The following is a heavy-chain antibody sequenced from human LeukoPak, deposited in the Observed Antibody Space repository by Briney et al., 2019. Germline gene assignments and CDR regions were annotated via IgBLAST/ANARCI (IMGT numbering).Heavy chain of an antibody. D-gene: IGHD3-22*01. CDR1: GGSVSGYY. J-gene: IGHJ4*02. Sequence: PSETLSLTCTVSGGSVSGYYWSWIRQPPGKGLEWIGYSYYRGTTNYNPSLKSRVTISVDTSKNQFSLKLSSVTAADTAVYYCARTPWVYYDSSGYYVYWGQGTLVTVSP. V-gene: IGHV4-59*02. CDR2: SYYRGTT. CDR3: ARTPWVYYDSSGYYVY.